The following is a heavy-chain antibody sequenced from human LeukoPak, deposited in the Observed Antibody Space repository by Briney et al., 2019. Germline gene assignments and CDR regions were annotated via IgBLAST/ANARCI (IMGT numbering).Heavy chain of an antibody. CDR3: ARVVVVPAAWGGWFDP. CDR2: IYYSGST. V-gene: IGHV4-59*01. D-gene: IGHD2-2*01. CDR1: GGSLSGYY. J-gene: IGHJ5*02. Sequence: SETLSLTCAVYGGSLSGYYWSWIRQPPGKGLEWIGYIYYSGSTNYNPSLKGRVTISVDTSKNQFSLKLSSVTAADTAVYYCARVVVVPAAWGGWFDPWGQGTLVTVSS.